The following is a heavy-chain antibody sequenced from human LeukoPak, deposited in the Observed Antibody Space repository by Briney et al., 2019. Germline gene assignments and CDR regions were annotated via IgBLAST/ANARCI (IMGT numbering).Heavy chain of an antibody. J-gene: IGHJ4*02. CDR3: AREEGWLQLGNLFDY. Sequence: PGGSLRLSCPASGFTFSSYGMSWVRQAPGKGLEWVSSVNDGGDNTYYADYLRGRFTVSRDNSRNTLWLQMNSLRAEDTAVYYCAREEGWLQLGNLFDYWGQGTLVTVSS. D-gene: IGHD5-24*01. CDR2: VNDGGDNT. V-gene: IGHV3-23*01. CDR1: GFTFSSYG.